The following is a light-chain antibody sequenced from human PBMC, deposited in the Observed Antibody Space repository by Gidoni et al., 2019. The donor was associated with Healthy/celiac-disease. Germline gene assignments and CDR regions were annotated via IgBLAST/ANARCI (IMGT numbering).Light chain of an antibody. Sequence: DIQMTQSPSSLSASVGDRVTLTCRASQSISSYLNWYQQKPGKAPKLLIYAASSLQSGVPSRFSGSGSGKDFTLTSSSLQPEDFATYYWQQSYTTPFTFGPGTKVDIK. CDR1: QSISSY. J-gene: IGKJ3*01. CDR2: AAS. CDR3: QQSYTTPFT. V-gene: IGKV1-39*01.